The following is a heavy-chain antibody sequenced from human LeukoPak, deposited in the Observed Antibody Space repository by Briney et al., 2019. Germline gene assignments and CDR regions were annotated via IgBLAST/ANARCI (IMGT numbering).Heavy chain of an antibody. D-gene: IGHD3-22*01. CDR1: GYTFTGYY. V-gene: IGHV1-18*04. J-gene: IGHJ4*02. Sequence: GASVKVSCKASGYTFTGYYMHWVRQAPGQGLEWMGWISAYNGNTNYAQKLQGRVTMTTDTSTSTAYMELRSLRSDDTAVYYCARDVTNYYDSSGYFDYWGQGTLVTVSS. CDR2: ISAYNGNT. CDR3: ARDVTNYYDSSGYFDY.